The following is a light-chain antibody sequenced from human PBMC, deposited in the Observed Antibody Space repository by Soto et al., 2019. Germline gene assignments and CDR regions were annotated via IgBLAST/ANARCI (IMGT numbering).Light chain of an antibody. Sequence: DVKVTQSASTVSASVGDRVSITCRASQIVSTWLAWYQQKPGKAPKLLIYAASSLQSGVPSRFSGSGSGTDFTLTISSLQPEDFATYYRQQSYSTPQPFGQGTTV. J-gene: IGKJ1*01. V-gene: IGKV1-39*01. CDR2: AAS. CDR3: QQSYSTPQP. CDR1: QIVSTW.